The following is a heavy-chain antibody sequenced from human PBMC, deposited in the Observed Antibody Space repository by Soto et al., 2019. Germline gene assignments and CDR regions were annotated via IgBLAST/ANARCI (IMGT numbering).Heavy chain of an antibody. CDR2: ISAYNGNT. CDR3: ARDEVADYYDSSGYYTPPGY. J-gene: IGHJ4*02. Sequence: GASVKVSCKASGYTFTSYGISWVRQAPGQGLEWMGWISAYNGNTNYAQKLQGRVTMTTDTSTSTAYMELRSLRSDDTAVYYCARDEVADYYDSSGYYTPPGYWGQGTLVTVSS. D-gene: IGHD3-22*01. CDR1: GYTFTSYG. V-gene: IGHV1-18*01.